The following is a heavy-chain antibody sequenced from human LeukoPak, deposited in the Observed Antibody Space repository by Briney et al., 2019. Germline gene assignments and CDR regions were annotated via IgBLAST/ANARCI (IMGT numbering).Heavy chain of an antibody. CDR2: IKSKTDDETT. Sequence: PGGSLRLSCAASGFSFSNAWMNWVRQAPGKGLEWVGRIKSKTDDETTDYAAPVKGRFTISRDDSKNTVFVQLNSLKTEDTAVYYCAAGTGTSDFDYWGQGTLVTVSS. CDR3: AAGTGTSDFDY. J-gene: IGHJ4*02. CDR1: GFSFSNAW. D-gene: IGHD1-7*01. V-gene: IGHV3-15*01.